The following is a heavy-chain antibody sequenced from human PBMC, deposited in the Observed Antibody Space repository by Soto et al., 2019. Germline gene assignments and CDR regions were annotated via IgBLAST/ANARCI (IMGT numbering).Heavy chain of an antibody. CDR3: AKDRGAAMVRYYFDY. Sequence: GGSLRLSCAASGFTFSTYAMSWVRQAPGKGLEWVSAISGSGGSTYSADSVKGRFTISRDNSKHTLYLQMNSLRADDTAVYYCAKDRGAAMVRYYFDYWGQGTLVTVSS. CDR2: ISGSGGST. V-gene: IGHV3-23*01. J-gene: IGHJ4*02. CDR1: GFTFSTYA. D-gene: IGHD3-10*01.